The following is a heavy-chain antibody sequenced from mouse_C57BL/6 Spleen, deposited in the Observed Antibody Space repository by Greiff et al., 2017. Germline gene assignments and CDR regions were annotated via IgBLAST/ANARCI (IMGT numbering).Heavy chain of an antibody. CDR3: ARGGLGEGLFDY. J-gene: IGHJ2*01. CDR1: GYTFTSYW. CDR2: IDPSDSYT. D-gene: IGHD4-1*01. V-gene: IGHV1-69*01. Sequence: QVQLQQPGAELVMPGASVKLSCKASGYTFTSYWMHWVKQRPGQGLEWIGEIDPSDSYTNYNQKFKGKSTLTVDKSSSTAYMQLSSLTSEDSAVYDCARGGLGEGLFDYWGQGTTLTVSS.